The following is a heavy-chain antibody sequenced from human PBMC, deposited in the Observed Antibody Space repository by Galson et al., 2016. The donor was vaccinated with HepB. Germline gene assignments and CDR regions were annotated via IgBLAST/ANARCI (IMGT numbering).Heavy chain of an antibody. CDR2: IWYDGSNK. CDR3: ARGLSMNWFDS. Sequence: QAPGKGLEWVAIIWYDGSNKYYADSVKGRFTISRDNSKNTLYLQMNSLRAEDTAVYYCARGLSMNWFDSWGQGTLVTVSS. J-gene: IGHJ5*01. V-gene: IGHV3-33*01.